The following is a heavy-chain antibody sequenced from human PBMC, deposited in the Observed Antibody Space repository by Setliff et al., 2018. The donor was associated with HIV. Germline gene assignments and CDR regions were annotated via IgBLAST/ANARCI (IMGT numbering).Heavy chain of an antibody. CDR3: ARSKTFYDFWGGYYTHGAFKI. J-gene: IGHJ3*02. V-gene: IGHV4-39*01. D-gene: IGHD3-3*01. Sequence: ASETLSLTCSVSGVSTSSSTYYWGWIRQPPGKGLEWIGYIFYSGITYYNPSLKSRVTISVDTSKNQFSLNLTSVTAADTAVYYCARSKTFYDFWGGYYTHGAFKIWGLGTMVTVSS. CDR2: IFYSGIT. CDR1: GVSTSSSTYY.